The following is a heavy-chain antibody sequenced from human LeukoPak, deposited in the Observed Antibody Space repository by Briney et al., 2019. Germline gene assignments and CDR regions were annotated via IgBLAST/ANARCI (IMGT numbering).Heavy chain of an antibody. D-gene: IGHD3-22*01. CDR2: ISSNGDST. J-gene: IGHJ4*02. Sequence: GGTLRLSCSASGFTFSTYAMHWVRQAPGKGLEYVSAISSNGDSTYYADSVKGRFTIYRDNSKNRLYLQMRSLRVEDTAVYYCVKRVYGRSGYDYWGQGSLVTVSS. V-gene: IGHV3-64D*09. CDR3: VKRVYGRSGYDY. CDR1: GFTFSTYA.